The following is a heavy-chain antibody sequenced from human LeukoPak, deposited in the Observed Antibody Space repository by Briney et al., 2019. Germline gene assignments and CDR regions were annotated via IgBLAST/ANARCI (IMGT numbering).Heavy chain of an antibody. CDR3: ARGPQFCSGGSCFGSYFDY. Sequence: KSGGSLRLSCAASGFTFSRYSMNWVRQPPGKGLEWVSSISASGSHIYYADSVKGRFSISRDSATNSVYVQMSSLRAEDTAVYYCARGPQFCSGGSCFGSYFDYWGQGALVTVSS. CDR2: ISASGSHI. V-gene: IGHV3-21*01. D-gene: IGHD2-15*01. CDR1: GFTFSRYS. J-gene: IGHJ4*02.